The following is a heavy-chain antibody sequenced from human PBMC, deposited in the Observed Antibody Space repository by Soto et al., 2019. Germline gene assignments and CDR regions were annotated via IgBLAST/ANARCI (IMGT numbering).Heavy chain of an antibody. Sequence: GGSLRLSCAASGFTFSSYAMSWVRQAPGKGLEWVSAISGSGGSTYYADSVKGRFTISRDNSKNTLYLQMNSLRAEDTAVYYCARTANFGDYSYSGMDVWGQRTTLTISS. V-gene: IGHV3-23*01. CDR3: ARTANFGDYSYSGMDV. D-gene: IGHD4-17*01. CDR1: GFTFSSYA. J-gene: IGHJ6*02. CDR2: ISGSGGST.